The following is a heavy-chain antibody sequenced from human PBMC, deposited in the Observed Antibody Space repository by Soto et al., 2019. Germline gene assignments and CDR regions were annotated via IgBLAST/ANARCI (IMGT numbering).Heavy chain of an antibody. CDR2: ISGSGGST. CDR3: AKVRVGYYDSSGLGAFDI. D-gene: IGHD3-22*01. V-gene: IGHV3-23*01. Sequence: LRLSCAASGFTFSSYAMSWVRQAPGKGLEWVSAISGSGGSTYYADSVKGRFTISRDNSKNTLYLQMNSLRAEDTAVYYCAKVRVGYYDSSGLGAFDIWGQGTMVTVSS. CDR1: GFTFSSYA. J-gene: IGHJ3*02.